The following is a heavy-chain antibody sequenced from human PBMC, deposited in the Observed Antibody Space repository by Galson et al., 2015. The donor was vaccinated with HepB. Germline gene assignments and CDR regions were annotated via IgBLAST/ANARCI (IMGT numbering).Heavy chain of an antibody. CDR1: GFTFGDYA. CDR2: IRSKAYGGTT. J-gene: IGHJ4*02. Sequence: SLRLSCAASGFTFGDYAMSWFRQAPGKGLEWVGFIRSKAYGGTTEYAASVKGRFTISRDDSKSIPYLQMNSLKTEDTAVYYCTREGQLERPHYFDYWGQGTLVTVSS. D-gene: IGHD1-1*01. CDR3: TREGQLERPHYFDY. V-gene: IGHV3-49*03.